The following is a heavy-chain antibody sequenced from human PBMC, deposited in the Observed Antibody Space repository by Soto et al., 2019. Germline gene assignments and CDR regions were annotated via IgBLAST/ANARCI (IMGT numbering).Heavy chain of an antibody. V-gene: IGHV3-33*01. CDR1: GFTFSNYA. CDR3: ARDLSGPLDY. J-gene: IGHJ4*02. CDR2: IWYDEINK. Sequence: GGFLRLSCEASGFTFSNYAMHWVRQAPGKGLEWVALIWYDEINKYYADSVKGRFTISRDNSQNTLFLQMNSLRPEDTAVYYCARDLSGPLDYWGQGTPVTVSS.